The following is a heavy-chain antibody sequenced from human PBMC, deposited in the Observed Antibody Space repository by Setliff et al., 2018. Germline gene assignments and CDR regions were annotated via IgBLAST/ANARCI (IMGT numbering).Heavy chain of an antibody. D-gene: IGHD2-8*01. CDR3: VHNADFIGTFDT. J-gene: IGHJ3*02. V-gene: IGHV3-15*01. Sequence: GGSLRLSCVASGFTFDNYWMGWVRQPPGKGLEWVASIKPDGSGGTIDYAAPVEGRFTISRDESKNTVYLQMSSLKIEDTAVYYCVHNADFIGTFDTWGQGTMGNGSS. CDR2: IKPDGSGGTI. CDR1: GFTFDNYW.